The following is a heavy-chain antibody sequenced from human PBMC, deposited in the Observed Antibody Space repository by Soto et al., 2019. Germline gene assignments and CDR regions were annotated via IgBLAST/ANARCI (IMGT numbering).Heavy chain of an antibody. Sequence: EVQLLESGGGLVQPGGSLRLSCAASGFTFSSYAMSWVRQAPGKGLEWVSAISGSGGSTYYADSVKGRFTISRDNSKNTLYLQMNSLRAEDTAVYYCAKDYDYIWRSYRYFGAFDIWGQGTMVTVSS. J-gene: IGHJ3*02. V-gene: IGHV3-23*01. CDR3: AKDYDYIWRSYRYFGAFDI. CDR2: ISGSGGST. CDR1: GFTFSSYA. D-gene: IGHD3-16*02.